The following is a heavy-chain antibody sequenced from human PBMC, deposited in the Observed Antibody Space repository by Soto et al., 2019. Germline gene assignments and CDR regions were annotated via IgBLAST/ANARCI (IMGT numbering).Heavy chain of an antibody. CDR2: ISYDGSNK. Sequence: GGSLRLSCAASGFTFSSYGMHWVRQAPGKGLEWVAVISYDGSNKYYADSVKGRFTISRDNSKNTLYLQMNSLRAEDTAVYYCAKDREDYFDYWGQGTLVTVSS. J-gene: IGHJ4*02. CDR3: AKDREDYFDY. V-gene: IGHV3-30*18. CDR1: GFTFSSYG.